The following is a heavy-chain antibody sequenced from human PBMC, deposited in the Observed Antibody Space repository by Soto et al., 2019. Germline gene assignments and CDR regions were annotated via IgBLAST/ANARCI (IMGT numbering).Heavy chain of an antibody. Sequence: SVKVSCKASVGTFSSYAISWVRQAPGQGLEWMGGIIPIFGTANYAQKFQGRVTITADESTSTAYMELSSLRSEDTAVYYCARVWEDYYYYYGMDVWGQGTTVTVSS. CDR3: ARVWEDYYYYYGMDV. D-gene: IGHD1-26*01. V-gene: IGHV1-69*13. CDR2: IIPIFGTA. CDR1: VGTFSSYA. J-gene: IGHJ6*02.